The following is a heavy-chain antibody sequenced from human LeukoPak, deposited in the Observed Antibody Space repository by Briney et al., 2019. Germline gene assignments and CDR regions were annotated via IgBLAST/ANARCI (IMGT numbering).Heavy chain of an antibody. D-gene: IGHD3-10*01. V-gene: IGHV4-59*08. CDR1: GGSISNYY. CDR2: IFYSGST. CDR3: ASLGYYGWGNTPYAFDI. J-gene: IGHJ3*02. Sequence: SETLSLTCTVSGGSISNYYWSWIRQSPGKGLEWIGYIFYSGSTTDYNPSLKSRVTILRDTSKSQFSLNLSSVTAADTAVYYCASLGYYGWGNTPYAFDIWAQGTMVTVSS.